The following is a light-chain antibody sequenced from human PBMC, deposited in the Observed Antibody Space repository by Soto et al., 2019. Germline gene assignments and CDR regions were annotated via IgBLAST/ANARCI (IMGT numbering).Light chain of an antibody. CDR3: CSYGFAGSDYLV. V-gene: IGLV2-8*01. CDR1: SSDVGGNDY. J-gene: IGLJ3*02. Sequence: QSVLTQPPSASGSPGQSVTISCTGASSDVGGNDYVSWYQHHPGKVPKLMIFEVNKRPSGVPHRFSGSKSGNTASLTVSGLQAEDEADYYCCSYGFAGSDYLVFGGGTKLTVL. CDR2: EVN.